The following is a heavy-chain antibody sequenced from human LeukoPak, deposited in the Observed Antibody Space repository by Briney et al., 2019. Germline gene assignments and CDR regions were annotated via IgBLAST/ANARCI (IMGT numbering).Heavy chain of an antibody. CDR3: ARTVLLWFGDSGDYFDY. Sequence: GGSLRLSCAASGFTFSSYAMHWVRQAPGKGLEWVAVISYDGSNKYYADSVKGRFTISRDNSKNTLYLQMNSLRAEDTAVYYCARTVLLWFGDSGDYFDYWGQGTLVTVSS. CDR2: ISYDGSNK. CDR1: GFTFSSYA. D-gene: IGHD3-10*01. J-gene: IGHJ4*02. V-gene: IGHV3-30-3*01.